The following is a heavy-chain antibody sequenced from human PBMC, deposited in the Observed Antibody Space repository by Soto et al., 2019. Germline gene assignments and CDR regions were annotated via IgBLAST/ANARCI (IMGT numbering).Heavy chain of an antibody. CDR1: GGAINTENYY. Sequence: LSLTCSVSGGAINTENYYWGWIRQSPGQGLEWIGSIFHNGHANYNPSLKGRVTISQDMSKNQFFLTLTSLTAADTAVYYCATLPVPASRHIDFDYWGQGALVTVSS. CDR3: ATLPVPASRHIDFDY. J-gene: IGHJ4*02. CDR2: IFHNGHA. D-gene: IGHD3-10*01. V-gene: IGHV4-39*01.